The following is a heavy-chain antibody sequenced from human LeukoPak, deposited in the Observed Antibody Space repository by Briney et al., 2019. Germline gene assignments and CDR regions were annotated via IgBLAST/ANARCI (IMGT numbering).Heavy chain of an antibody. D-gene: IGHD1-26*01. CDR3: AKLQSGSQLGAFDV. CDR1: GFTFSSYG. Sequence: GGTLRLSCAASGFTFSSYGMSWVRQAPGKGLEWVSAISGSGGSTYYADSVKGRFTISRDNFRSTLYLQMKSLRAEDTAVYYCAKLQSGSQLGAFDVWGQGTMVTVSS. J-gene: IGHJ3*01. V-gene: IGHV3-23*01. CDR2: ISGSGGST.